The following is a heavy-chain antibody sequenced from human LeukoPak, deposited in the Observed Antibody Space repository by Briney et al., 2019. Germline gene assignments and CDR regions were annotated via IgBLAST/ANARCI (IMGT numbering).Heavy chain of an antibody. Sequence: GGSLGLSCAASGFTFSSHSMNWVRQAPGKGLEWVSSISSSSSYIYYADSVKGRFTISRDNAKNSLYLQMNSLRAEDTAVYYCARLGYCSGGSCYEEYFQHWGQGTLVTVSS. J-gene: IGHJ1*01. V-gene: IGHV3-21*01. D-gene: IGHD2-15*01. CDR1: GFTFSSHS. CDR2: ISSSSSYI. CDR3: ARLGYCSGGSCYEEYFQH.